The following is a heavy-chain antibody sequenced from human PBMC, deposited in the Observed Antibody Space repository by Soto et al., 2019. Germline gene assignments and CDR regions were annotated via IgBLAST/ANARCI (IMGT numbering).Heavy chain of an antibody. CDR1: GYTFTDHY. CDR2: MHPNNGAT. CDR3: AGARRLSGGQSASEG. J-gene: IGHJ4*02. D-gene: IGHD3-16*01. Sequence: ASVEVSCKASGYTFTDHYLLWVRQAPGQGLEWVGWMHPNNGATNFAQKFQGRVTLTRDTSISTAYLEIPRLKSDDTAVYFCAGARRLSGGQSASEGWGQGPRGTVSS. V-gene: IGHV1-2*02.